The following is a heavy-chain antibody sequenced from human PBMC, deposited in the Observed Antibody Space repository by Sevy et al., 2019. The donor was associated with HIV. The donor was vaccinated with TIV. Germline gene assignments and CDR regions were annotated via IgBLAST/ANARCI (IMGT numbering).Heavy chain of an antibody. CDR2: ISSGNTYT. CDR3: ARLRVIASAPYYFDY. Sequence: GGSLRLSCAASGLIFSDYYMGWVRQAPGKGLEWVADISSGNTYTNYADSVKGRFTISRDNAKKSLYLQMNTLRAEDTAVYYCARLRVIASAPYYFDYWGHGALVTVSS. J-gene: IGHJ4*01. D-gene: IGHD2-21*01. CDR1: GLIFSDYY. V-gene: IGHV3-11*06.